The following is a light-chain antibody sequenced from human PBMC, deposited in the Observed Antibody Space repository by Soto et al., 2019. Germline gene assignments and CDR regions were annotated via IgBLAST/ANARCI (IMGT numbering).Light chain of an antibody. CDR1: QSVSSY. CDR2: DAS. Sequence: EIVLTRSPATLSLSPGERATLSYRASQSVSSYLAWYQQKPDQAPRLLIYDASNRATGIPARFSGGGSGTDFTLTISSLEPEDFAVYYCQQRFNSPRFTFGQGTKLEIK. V-gene: IGKV3-11*01. CDR3: QQRFNSPRFT. J-gene: IGKJ2*01.